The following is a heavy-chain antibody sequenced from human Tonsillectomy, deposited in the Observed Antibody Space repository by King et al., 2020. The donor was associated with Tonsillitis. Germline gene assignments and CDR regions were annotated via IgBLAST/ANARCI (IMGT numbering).Heavy chain of an antibody. V-gene: IGHV3-66*01. Sequence: VQLVESGGGLVQPGGSLRLSCAASGFTVSTYYMNWVRQAPGKGLEWVSVIYTGGSTYYADSVKGRFTISRDNSKDTLYLQMNILRAEDTAVYYCARDIAAAGLFDYWDQGTLVTVSS. CDR1: GFTVSTYY. D-gene: IGHD6-13*01. CDR3: ARDIAAAGLFDY. J-gene: IGHJ4*02. CDR2: IYTGGST.